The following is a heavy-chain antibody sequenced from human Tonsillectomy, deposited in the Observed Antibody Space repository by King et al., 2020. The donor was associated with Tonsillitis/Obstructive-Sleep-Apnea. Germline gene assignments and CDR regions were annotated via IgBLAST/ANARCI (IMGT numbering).Heavy chain of an antibody. J-gene: IGHJ6*03. V-gene: IGHV3-30*01. D-gene: IGHD2-2*01. CDR2: ISYDGSNK. Sequence: VQLVESGGGVVQPGRSLRLSCAASGFTFSSYAMHWVRQAPGKGLEWVAVISYDGSNKYYADSVKGRFTISRDNSKNTLYLQMNSLRAEDTAVYYCARDGLVIVVVPAAMIDYYYYMDVWVKGTTVTVSS. CDR1: GFTFSSYA. CDR3: ARDGLVIVVVPAAMIDYYYYMDV.